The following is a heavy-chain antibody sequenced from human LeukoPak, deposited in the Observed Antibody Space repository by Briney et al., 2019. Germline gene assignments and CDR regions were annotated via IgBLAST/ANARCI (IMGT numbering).Heavy chain of an antibody. CDR3: ARCTTGKTFGSLREIKKSREIDY. CDR2: ISSSSSYI. J-gene: IGHJ4*02. D-gene: IGHD1-1*01. Sequence: GGSLRLSCAASGFTFSSYGMSWVRQAPGKGPEWVSSISSSSSYIYYADSVRGRFTISRDNAKNSLFLQMNSLRGEDTAVYYCARCTTGKTFGSLREIKKSREIDYWGQGTLVTVSS. CDR1: GFTFSSYG. V-gene: IGHV3-21*01.